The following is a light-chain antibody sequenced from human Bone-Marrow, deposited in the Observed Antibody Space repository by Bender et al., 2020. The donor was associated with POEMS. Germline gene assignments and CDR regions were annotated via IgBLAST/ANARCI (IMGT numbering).Light chain of an antibody. CDR1: SSNIGAHV. J-gene: IGLJ2*01. V-gene: IGLV1-44*01. CDR3: AVWDDSLKGWV. Sequence: QSVLTQPPSASGTPGQRVTISCSGGSSNIGAHVVNWYQHLPGTAPKLLIYSSHRRPAEVPDRFSGYRSGTSTSLAISRVQSKDKADYYCAVWDDSLKGWVFGGAAKMTVL. CDR2: SSH.